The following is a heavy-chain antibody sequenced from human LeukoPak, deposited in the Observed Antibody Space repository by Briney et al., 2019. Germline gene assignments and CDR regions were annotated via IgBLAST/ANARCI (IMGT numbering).Heavy chain of an antibody. CDR3: TRDRGAYNLYDY. V-gene: IGHV3-49*03. CDR1: GFTFGDYA. D-gene: IGHD1-1*01. CDR2: IRSKAYGETA. J-gene: IGHJ4*02. Sequence: GGSLRLSCTASGFTFGDYAMSWIRQAPGKGLEWVGFIRSKAYGETADYAASVKGRFTISRDDSKAIAYLQMNSLKTVDTAVYHCTRDRGAYNLYDYWGQGTLVTVSS.